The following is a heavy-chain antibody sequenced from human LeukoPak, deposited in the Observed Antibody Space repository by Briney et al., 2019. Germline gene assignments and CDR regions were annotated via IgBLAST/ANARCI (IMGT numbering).Heavy chain of an antibody. V-gene: IGHV1-18*01. CDR1: GYTFTRYG. D-gene: IGHD1-26*01. CDR2: LSAYNGNT. J-gene: IGHJ3*02. Sequence: ASVKVSCKASGYTFTRYGISGVRQAPGQGLERVGWLSAYNGNTNYAQKLQGRVTMTTDTSTSTAYMELRSLRSDDTAVYYCASPSGSYPEDAFDIWGQGTMVTVSS. CDR3: ASPSGSYPEDAFDI.